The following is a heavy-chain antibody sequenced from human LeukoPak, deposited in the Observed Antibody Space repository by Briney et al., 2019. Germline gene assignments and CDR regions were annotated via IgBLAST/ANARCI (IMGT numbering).Heavy chain of an antibody. CDR3: ARDGLTGRTDGTLDH. CDR1: GIIFDESD. CDR2: INWSGGST. V-gene: IGHV3-20*04. J-gene: IGHJ4*02. Sequence: PGGSLRLSCAASGIIFDESDMSWVRQAPGKGLEWVAAINWSGGSTGYVDSVKGRFTISRDSAKKSLYLQMNSLRPEDTAIYYCARDGLTGRTDGTLDHWGQGTLVTVSS. D-gene: IGHD1-20*01.